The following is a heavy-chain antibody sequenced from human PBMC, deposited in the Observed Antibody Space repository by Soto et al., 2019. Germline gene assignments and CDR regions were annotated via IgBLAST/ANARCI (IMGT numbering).Heavy chain of an antibody. Sequence: PVWALRVSWTASLFTFSSYAMGWVLQTPFKWLEWVSAISGSGGGTYSADSVKGRFTISRDNSKNTLYLQMNSLRAEDTAVYYCAKWLRGGEYSTSRCGMDVWGQGTTVTVSS. D-gene: IGHD6-6*01. CDR1: LFTFSSYA. CDR2: ISGSGGGT. V-gene: IGHV3-23*01. J-gene: IGHJ6*02. CDR3: AKWLRGGEYSTSRCGMDV.